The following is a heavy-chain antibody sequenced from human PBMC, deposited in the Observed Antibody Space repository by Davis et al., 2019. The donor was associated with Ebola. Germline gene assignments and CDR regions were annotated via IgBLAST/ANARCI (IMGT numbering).Heavy chain of an antibody. CDR2: ISYDGSNK. CDR3: ARGRNECGYLEY. J-gene: IGHJ4*02. V-gene: IGHV3-30*03. Sequence: GESLKISCAASGFTFSSYGMHWVRQAPGKGLEWVAVISYDGSNKYYADSVKGRFTISRDNSKNTLDLQMNSLRAEDTAVYYCARGRNECGYLEYWGQGTLVTVSS. D-gene: IGHD2-21*01. CDR1: GFTFSSYG.